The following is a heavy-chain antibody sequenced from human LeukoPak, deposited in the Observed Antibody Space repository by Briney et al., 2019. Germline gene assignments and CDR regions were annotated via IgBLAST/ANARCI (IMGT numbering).Heavy chain of an antibody. J-gene: IGHJ3*02. V-gene: IGHV3-21*01. CDR1: GYTFSHYR. D-gene: IGHD3-16*01. CDR3: VSGNDPDSTWEYYRLDVFDI. CDR2: TSRTSAYI. Sequence: PGGSLRLSCAASGYTFSHYRVNWVRQAPGKGLEWVSSTSRTSAYIYYADSGKGRFTISRDNTKNSLYLQMNSLRAEDTAVYYCVSGNDPDSTWEYYRLDVFDIWGQGTTVIVSS.